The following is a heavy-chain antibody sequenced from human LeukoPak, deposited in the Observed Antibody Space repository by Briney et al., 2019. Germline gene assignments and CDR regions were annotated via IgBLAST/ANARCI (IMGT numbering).Heavy chain of an antibody. V-gene: IGHV3-33*01. Sequence: GGSLRLSCAASGFTFSNYGMHWVRQAPGKGLEWVALIWYDGTNKYYTDSVKGRLTISRDNSKNTLYLQMNSLRAEDTAVYYCAREGPRGNSQFDYWGQGTLVTVSS. D-gene: IGHD2/OR15-2a*01. CDR1: GFTFSNYG. J-gene: IGHJ4*02. CDR3: AREGPRGNSQFDY. CDR2: IWYDGTNK.